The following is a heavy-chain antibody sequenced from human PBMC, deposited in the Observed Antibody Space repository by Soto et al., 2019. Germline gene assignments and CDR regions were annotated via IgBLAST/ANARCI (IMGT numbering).Heavy chain of an antibody. Sequence: QVQLVQSGAEVKKPGSSVKVACKASGGTFSSYVISWVRQASGQGLECMGGIIPISGRANYAPNFQGRVSMTADESTTTVYMELSSLRSEDTAVYYCARGWNDFPHWGQGTLVTVSS. CDR3: ARGWNDFPH. CDR2: IIPISGRA. J-gene: IGHJ4*02. D-gene: IGHD1-1*01. V-gene: IGHV1-69*01. CDR1: GGTFSSYV.